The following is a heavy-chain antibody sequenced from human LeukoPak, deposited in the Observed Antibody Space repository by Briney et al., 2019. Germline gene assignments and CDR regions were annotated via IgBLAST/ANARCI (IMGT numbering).Heavy chain of an antibody. V-gene: IGHV5-51*01. J-gene: IGHJ3*02. D-gene: IGHD1-26*01. CDR2: IYPGDSDT. CDR3: ARLGPPGGGNYFDAFDI. CDR1: GYSFTSYW. Sequence: GESLKISCKGSGYSFTSYWNGWVRQMPGKGLEWMGIIYPGDSDTRYSPSFQGQVTISADKSINTAYLQWSSLKASDTAMYYCARLGPPGGGNYFDAFDIWGQGTMVTVSS.